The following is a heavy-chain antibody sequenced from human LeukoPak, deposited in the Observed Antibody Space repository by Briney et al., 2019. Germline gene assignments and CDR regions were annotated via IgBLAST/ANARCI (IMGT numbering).Heavy chain of an antibody. V-gene: IGHV4-59*01. CDR3: ARGGNSWDTGYYFDY. CDR1: GASISNYY. CDR2: IYYTGST. Sequence: SETLSLTCTVSGASISNYYWSWIRQPPGKGLEWIGYIYYTGSTDYNPSLNSRITISLDTSKNQFSLKLTSVTAADTAVYYCARGGNSWDTGYYFDYWGQGTLVTVSS. D-gene: IGHD6-13*01. J-gene: IGHJ4*02.